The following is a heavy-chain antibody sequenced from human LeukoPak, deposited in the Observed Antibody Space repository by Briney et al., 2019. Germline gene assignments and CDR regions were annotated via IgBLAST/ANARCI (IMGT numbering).Heavy chain of an antibody. CDR3: ARPTSTVTTTPYYFDY. D-gene: IGHD4-11*01. CDR2: INHSGST. J-gene: IGHJ4*02. CDR1: GGSFSGYY. V-gene: IGHV4-34*01. Sequence: SETLSLTCAVYGGSFSGYYWSWIRQPPGKGLEWIGEINHSGSTNYNPSLKSRVTISVDTPKSQFSLKLSSVTAADTAVYYCARPTSTVTTTPYYFDYWGQGTLVTVSS.